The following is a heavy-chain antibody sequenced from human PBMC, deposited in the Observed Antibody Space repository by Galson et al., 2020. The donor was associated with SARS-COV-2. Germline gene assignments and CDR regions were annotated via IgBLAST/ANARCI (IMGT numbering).Heavy chain of an antibody. V-gene: IGHV4-59*08. CDR1: SALSSYY. J-gene: IGHJ4*02. CDR2: AFYHGT. D-gene: IGHD3-22*01. CDR3: ARLYDSNGYYFY. Sequence: VETSETLSLTCNVSSALSSYYWSWIRQPPGKGLEWIGYAFYHGTKYNPSLKSRVTISVDRSKNQFSLKLTSVTAADTAMYYCARLYDSNGYYFYWGPGIPVTVSS.